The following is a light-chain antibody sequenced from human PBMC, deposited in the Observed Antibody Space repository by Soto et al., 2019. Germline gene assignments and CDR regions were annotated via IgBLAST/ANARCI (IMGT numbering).Light chain of an antibody. CDR2: DVS. Sequence: ESVLTQATATQFSFPGDRVTVSCRASQYINTRLAWYQHRPGQAPRLLIFDVSNRATGIPARFSGSGSGTDFTLTISSLEPEDVAVYDCQQRSNWPRACGQGTKVDIK. CDR1: QYINTR. CDR3: QQRSNWPRA. V-gene: IGKV3-11*01. J-gene: IGKJ1*01.